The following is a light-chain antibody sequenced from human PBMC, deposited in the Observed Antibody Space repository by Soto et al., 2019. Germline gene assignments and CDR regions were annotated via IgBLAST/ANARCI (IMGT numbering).Light chain of an antibody. CDR1: SSDVGGYNY. CDR2: DVS. Sequence: QSALTQPASVSGSPGQSITISCTGTSSDVGGYNYVSWYQQHPGKAPKLMIYDVSNRPSGVSNRFSGSKSVNTASRTISGLQAEDEADYYCSSYTSISTLYVFGTGTKLTVL. J-gene: IGLJ1*01. V-gene: IGLV2-14*01. CDR3: SSYTSISTLYV.